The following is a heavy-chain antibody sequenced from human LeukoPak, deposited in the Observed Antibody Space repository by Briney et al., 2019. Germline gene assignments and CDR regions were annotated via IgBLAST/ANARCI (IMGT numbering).Heavy chain of an antibody. CDR2: INSDGSST. Sequence: GGSLRLSCAASGFTFSSYWMHWVRQAPGKGLVWVSRINSDGSSTGYADSVKGRFTISRDNAKNTLYLQMNSLRAEDTAVYYCARASRYCSSTSCYPKYWGQGTLVTVSS. CDR1: GFTFSSYW. CDR3: ARASRYCSSTSCYPKY. V-gene: IGHV3-74*01. J-gene: IGHJ4*02. D-gene: IGHD2-2*01.